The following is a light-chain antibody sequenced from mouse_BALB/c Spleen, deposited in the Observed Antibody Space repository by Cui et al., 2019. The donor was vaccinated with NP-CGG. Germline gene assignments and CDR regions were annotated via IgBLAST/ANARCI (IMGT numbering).Light chain of an antibody. CDR2: GTN. V-gene: IGLV1*01. J-gene: IGLJ1*01. Sequence: QDVVTQESALTTSPGETVTLTCRSSTGAVTTNNYANWVQEKPDHLFTGLIGGTNNRAPGVPARFSGSLIGDKVALTITGAQTEDEAIYFCALWYSNHWVFGGGTKLTVL. CDR1: TGAVTTNNY. CDR3: ALWYSNHWV.